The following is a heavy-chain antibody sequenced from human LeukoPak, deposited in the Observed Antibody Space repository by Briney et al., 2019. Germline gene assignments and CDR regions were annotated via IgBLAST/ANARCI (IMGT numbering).Heavy chain of an antibody. J-gene: IGHJ4*02. CDR1: GFTFDDYG. V-gene: IGHV3-23*01. CDR3: AKRNTMVRGGPCFDY. D-gene: IGHD3-10*01. CDR2: IFGNGDTT. Sequence: HPGGSLRLSCAASGFTFDDYGMSWVRQAPGKGLEWVSIIFGNGDTTYYADSVKGRFTVSRDNSKDTLYLQMNDLRPDDTAIYYCAKRNTMVRGGPCFDYWGQGLLVTVSS.